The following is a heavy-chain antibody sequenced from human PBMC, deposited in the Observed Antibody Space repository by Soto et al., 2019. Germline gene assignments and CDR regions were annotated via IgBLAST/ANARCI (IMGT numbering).Heavy chain of an antibody. CDR2: IGTAGDT. CDR1: GFTFSSYD. J-gene: IGHJ3*02. Sequence: PGGSLRLSCAASGFTFSSYDMHWVRQATGQGLEWVSAIGTAGDTYYPGSVQGRFTISREHAKNSLYLQMNSLRAGDAAVYYCARGPGYDSSGFRTDAFDIWGQGTMVTVSS. V-gene: IGHV3-13*01. D-gene: IGHD3-22*01. CDR3: ARGPGYDSSGFRTDAFDI.